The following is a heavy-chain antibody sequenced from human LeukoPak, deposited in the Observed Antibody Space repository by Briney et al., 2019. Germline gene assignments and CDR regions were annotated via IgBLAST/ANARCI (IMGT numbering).Heavy chain of an antibody. D-gene: IGHD6-13*01. V-gene: IGHV4-31*03. CDR1: GGSISSGGYY. CDR2: IYYSGST. J-gene: IGHJ6*02. Sequence: SETLSLTCTVSGGSISSGGYYWSWIRQHPGKGLEWIGYIYYSGSTYYNPSLKSRVTISVDTSKNQFSLKLSSVTAADTAVYYCARDGGAAAGFRRNYYYGMDVWGQGTTVTVSS. CDR3: ARDGGAAAGFRRNYYYGMDV.